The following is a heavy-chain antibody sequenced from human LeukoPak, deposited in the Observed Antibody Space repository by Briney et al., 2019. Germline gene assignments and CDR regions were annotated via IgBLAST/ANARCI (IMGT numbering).Heavy chain of an antibody. CDR3: ARGLRFLECMDV. J-gene: IGHJ6*03. CDR2: INSDGSST. Sequence: GGSLRLSCAASGFTFSSYWMHWVRQAPGKGLVWVSRINSDGSSTSYADSVKGRVTISRDNAKNTLYLQMNSLRAEDTAVYYCARGLRFLECMDVWGKGTTVTVSS. D-gene: IGHD3-3*01. CDR1: GFTFSSYW. V-gene: IGHV3-74*01.